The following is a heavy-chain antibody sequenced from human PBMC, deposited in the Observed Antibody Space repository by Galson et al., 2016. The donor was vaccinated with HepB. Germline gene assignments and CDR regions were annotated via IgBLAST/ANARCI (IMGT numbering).Heavy chain of an antibody. CDR1: GFTFSNHT. J-gene: IGHJ4*02. D-gene: IGHD4-17*01. CDR3: ARSGWGTTVTTHLDY. V-gene: IGHV3-21*01. CDR2: ISSSGSHI. Sequence: SLRLSCAASGFTFSNHTMNWVRQAPGKGLEWVSSISSSGSHIYYADSVKGRFTISRDNAKNSMYLQMNSLRAEDTAVYFCARSGWGTTVTTHLDYWGQGALVTVSS.